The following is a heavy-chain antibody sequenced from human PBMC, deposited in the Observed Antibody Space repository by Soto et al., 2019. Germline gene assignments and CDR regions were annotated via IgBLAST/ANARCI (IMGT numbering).Heavy chain of an antibody. J-gene: IGHJ4*02. CDR1: GYTFTSYY. CDR2: INPSGGST. Sequence: QVQLVQSGAEVKKPGASVKVSCKASGYTFTSYYMHWVRQAPGQGLEWMGIINPSGGSTSYAQKFQGRVTITRDTSPSTVYMELSSLRSEDTAVYYCARDLAPVWELAGHPADYWGQGTLVTVSS. CDR3: ARDLAPVWELAGHPADY. V-gene: IGHV1-46*01. D-gene: IGHD1-26*01.